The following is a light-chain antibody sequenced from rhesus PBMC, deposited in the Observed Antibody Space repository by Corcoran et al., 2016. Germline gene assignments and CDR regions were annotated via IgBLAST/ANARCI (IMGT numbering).Light chain of an antibody. V-gene: IGKV3-10*01. CDR1: QSVSSY. CDR3: YQHSSGRT. CDR2: GAS. J-gene: IGKJ1*01. Sequence: QVILTQSPATLSLSPGERATLSCRASQSVSSYLAWYQQKPGQAPRPLIYGASSRAPGLPDRFSGSGSGTDFTLSLSSLEPEDVGVYHCYQHSSGRTFGQGTKVEIK.